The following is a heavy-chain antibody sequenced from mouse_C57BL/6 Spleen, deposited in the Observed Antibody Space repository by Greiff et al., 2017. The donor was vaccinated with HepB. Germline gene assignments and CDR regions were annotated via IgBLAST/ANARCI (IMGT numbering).Heavy chain of an antibody. CDR3: ARSNPAY. J-gene: IGHJ3*01. V-gene: IGHV1-50*01. CDR1: GYTFTSYW. Sequence: QVQLQQPGAELVKPGASVKLSCKASGYTFTSYWMQWVKQRPGQGLEWIGEIDPSDSYTNYNQKFKGKATLTVDTSSSTAYMQLSSLTSEDSAVYYCARSNPAYWGQGTLVTVSA. CDR2: IDPSDSYT.